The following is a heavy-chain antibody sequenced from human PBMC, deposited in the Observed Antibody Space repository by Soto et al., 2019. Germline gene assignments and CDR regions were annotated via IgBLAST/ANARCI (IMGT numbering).Heavy chain of an antibody. Sequence: EVQLVESGGGLVQPGRSLRLSCEASGFTFDDYAMHWVRQAPGKGLEWVSGITWNSGSIAYADSVKGRFTISRDNAKNSLYLQMNSLRAEDTALYCCAKDGVVVAANYYYMDVWGKGTTVTVSS. CDR2: ITWNSGSI. CDR1: GFTFDDYA. V-gene: IGHV3-9*01. D-gene: IGHD2-15*01. CDR3: AKDGVVVAANYYYMDV. J-gene: IGHJ6*03.